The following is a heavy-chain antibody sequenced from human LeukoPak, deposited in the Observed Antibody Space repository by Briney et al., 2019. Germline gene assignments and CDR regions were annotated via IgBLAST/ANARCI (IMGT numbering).Heavy chain of an antibody. D-gene: IGHD5-24*01. Sequence: SETLSLTCAVSGGSISSSNWWSWVRQPPGKGLEWIGEINHSGSTNYNPSLKSRVTISVDTSKNQFSLKLSSVTAADTAVYYCARGGGRWLLYYFDYWGQGTLVTVSS. CDR1: GGSISSSNW. CDR3: ARGGGRWLLYYFDY. V-gene: IGHV4-4*02. CDR2: INHSGST. J-gene: IGHJ4*02.